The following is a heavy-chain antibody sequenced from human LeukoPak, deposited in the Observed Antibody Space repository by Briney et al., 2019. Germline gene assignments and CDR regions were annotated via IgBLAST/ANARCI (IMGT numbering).Heavy chain of an antibody. CDR1: GGSISSGDYY. V-gene: IGHV4-30-4*08. D-gene: IGHD3-22*01. CDR2: IYYSGST. J-gene: IGHJ4*02. Sequence: SETLSLTCTVSGGSISSGDYYWSWICQPPGKGLEWIGYIYYSGSTYYNPSLKSRVTISVDTSKNQFSLKLSSVTAADTAVYYCARAGYYYDSSGYRWGQGTLVTVSS. CDR3: ARAGYYYDSSGYR.